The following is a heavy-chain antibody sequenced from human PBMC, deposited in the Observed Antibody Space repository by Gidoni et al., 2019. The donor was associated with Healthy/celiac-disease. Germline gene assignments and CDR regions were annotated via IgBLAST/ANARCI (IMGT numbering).Heavy chain of an antibody. V-gene: IGHV3-64D*06. CDR2: ISSNGGST. D-gene: IGHD4-17*01. Sequence: APGKGLEYVSAISSNGGSTYYADSVKGRFTISRDNSKNTLYLQMSSLRAEDTAVYYCVKLVTVTTFDYWGQGTLVTVSS. CDR3: VKLVTVTTFDY. J-gene: IGHJ4*02.